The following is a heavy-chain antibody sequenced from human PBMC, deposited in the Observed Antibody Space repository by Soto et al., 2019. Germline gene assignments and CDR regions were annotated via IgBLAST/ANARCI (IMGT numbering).Heavy chain of an antibody. Sequence: PGESLKISCKGSGSSFTNSWISWVRQMPGKGLEWMGTIDPSGSYSTYSPSFQGHVTISPDKSISTAYLQWNSLKASDTAMYYCARHRTFYDPTGYYHVFDSWGQGTLVTVSS. J-gene: IGHJ4*02. V-gene: IGHV5-10-1*01. CDR1: GSSFTNSW. CDR2: IDPSGSYS. CDR3: ARHRTFYDPTGYYHVFDS. D-gene: IGHD3-22*01.